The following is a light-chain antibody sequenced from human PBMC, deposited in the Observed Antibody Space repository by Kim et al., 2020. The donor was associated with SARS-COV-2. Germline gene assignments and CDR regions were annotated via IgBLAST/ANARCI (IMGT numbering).Light chain of an antibody. V-gene: IGKV3-20*01. Sequence: EIVLTQSPGTLSLSPGERATLSCRASQTVTSNYLAWYQQKPGQAPGLLIYGASSRATGIPDRFSGSGSGTDFTLTISRLEPEDFAVYYCQQYGSSPATFGQGTKVDIK. CDR2: GAS. CDR3: QQYGSSPAT. J-gene: IGKJ1*01. CDR1: QTVTSNY.